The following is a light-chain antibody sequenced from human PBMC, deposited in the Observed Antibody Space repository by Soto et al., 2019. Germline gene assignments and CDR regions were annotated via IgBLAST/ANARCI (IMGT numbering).Light chain of an antibody. CDR3: CSYAGSYIFV. V-gene: IGLV2-11*01. CDR1: TSDIGTHDS. J-gene: IGLJ1*01. Sequence: QSVLTQPRSVSGSPGQSVTISCTGSTSDIGTHDSVSWYQQHPGKAPRLIIYDVNKRPSGVPDRFSGSKSGSAASLTISGLHVEDEADYHCCSYAGSYIFVFGPGTKLTVL. CDR2: DVN.